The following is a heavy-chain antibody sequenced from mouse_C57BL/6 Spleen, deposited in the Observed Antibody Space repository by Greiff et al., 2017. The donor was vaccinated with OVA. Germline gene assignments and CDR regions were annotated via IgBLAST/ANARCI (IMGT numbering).Heavy chain of an antibody. CDR3: TASTIYGSYFDY. CDR2: IRLKSDNYAT. J-gene: IGHJ2*01. CDR1: GFTFSNYW. D-gene: IGHD1-3*01. Sequence: DVKLVESGGGLVQPGGSMKLSCVASGFTFSNYWMNWVRQSPEKGLEWVAQIRLKSDNYATHYAESVKGRFTISRDYSKSSVYLQMNNLRAEDTGIYYCTASTIYGSYFDYWGQGTTLTVSS. V-gene: IGHV6-3*01.